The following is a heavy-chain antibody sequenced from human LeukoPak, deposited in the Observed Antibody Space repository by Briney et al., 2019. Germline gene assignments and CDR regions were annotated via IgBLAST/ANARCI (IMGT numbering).Heavy chain of an antibody. CDR2: VYHSGGA. Sequence: SETLSLACAVSGASIASHSWWSWVRQPPGKGLEWIGEVYHSGGANYKPSLKSRVTISVDTSRNHFSLKLTSVTAADTAVYFCAYNRNFALDNWGQGTLVTVSS. V-gene: IGHV4/OR15-8*01. CDR3: AYNRNFALDN. CDR1: GASIASHSW. J-gene: IGHJ4*01. D-gene: IGHD1-14*01.